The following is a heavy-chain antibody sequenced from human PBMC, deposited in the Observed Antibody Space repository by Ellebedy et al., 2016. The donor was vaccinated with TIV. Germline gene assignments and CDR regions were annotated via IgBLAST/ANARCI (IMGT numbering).Heavy chain of an antibody. CDR3: VRGRGIAVAGTYEDTWFDP. V-gene: IGHV4-59*01. CDR2: IYYSGNT. CDR1: GGSISSYF. Sequence: MPSETLFLTCTVSGGSISSYFWTWIRQPPGKGLEWIGDIYYSGNTYYNPSLKSRASMSVDTSNNHFSLRLNSVTAADTAVYYCVRGRGIAVAGTYEDTWFDPWGQGTLVTVSS. J-gene: IGHJ5*02. D-gene: IGHD6-19*01.